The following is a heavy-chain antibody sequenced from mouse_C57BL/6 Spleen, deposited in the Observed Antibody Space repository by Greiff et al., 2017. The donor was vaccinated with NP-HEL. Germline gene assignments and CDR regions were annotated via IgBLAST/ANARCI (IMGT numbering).Heavy chain of an antibody. V-gene: IGHV1-80*01. J-gene: IGHJ4*01. Sequence: QVQLQQSGAELVKPGASVKISCKASGYAFSSYWMNWVKQRPGKGLEWIGQIYPGDGDTNYNGKFKGKATLTADKSSSTAYMQLSSLTSEDSAVYFCARLRYDDPYYYAMDYWGQGTSVTVSS. D-gene: IGHD2-12*01. CDR1: GYAFSSYW. CDR2: IYPGDGDT. CDR3: ARLRYDDPYYYAMDY.